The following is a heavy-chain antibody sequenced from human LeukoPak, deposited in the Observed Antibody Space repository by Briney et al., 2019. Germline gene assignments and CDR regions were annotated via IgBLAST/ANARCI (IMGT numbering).Heavy chain of an antibody. CDR1: GGTFSSYT. CDR2: IIPILGIA. D-gene: IGHD2-2*01. CDR3: AREDGYCSSTSCEYYYGMDV. Sequence: SVKVSCKASGGTFSSYTISWVRQAPGQGLEWMGRIIPILGIANYAQKFQGGATITADKSTSTAYMELSSLRSEDTAVYYCAREDGYCSSTSCEYYYGMDVWGQGTTVTVSS. J-gene: IGHJ6*02. V-gene: IGHV1-69*04.